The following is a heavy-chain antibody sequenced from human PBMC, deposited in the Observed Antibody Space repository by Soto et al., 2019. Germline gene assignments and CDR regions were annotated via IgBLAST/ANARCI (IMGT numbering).Heavy chain of an antibody. CDR3: ARAGVADYGSGSYYGPWFDP. J-gene: IGHJ5*02. D-gene: IGHD3-10*01. Sequence: SETLSLTCTVSGGSISSGGYYWSWIRQHPGKGLEWIGYIYYSGSTYYNPSLKSRVTISVDTSKNQFSLKLSSVTAADTAVYYCARAGVADYGSGSYYGPWFDPWGQGTLVTVSS. V-gene: IGHV4-30-4*08. CDR1: GGSISSGGYY. CDR2: IYYSGST.